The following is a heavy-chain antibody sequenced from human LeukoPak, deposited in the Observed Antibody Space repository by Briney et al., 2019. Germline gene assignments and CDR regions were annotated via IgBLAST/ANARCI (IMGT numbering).Heavy chain of an antibody. CDR3: ARHKTTVTTNFDY. CDR2: INHSGST. D-gene: IGHD4-17*01. J-gene: IGHJ4*02. CDR1: GGSFSGYY. V-gene: IGHV4-34*01. Sequence: SETLSLTCAVYGGSFSGYYWSWIRQPPGKGLEWIGEINHSGSTNYNPSLKSRVTISVDTSKNQFSLKLSSVTAADTAVYYCARHKTTVTTNFDYWGQGTLVTVSS.